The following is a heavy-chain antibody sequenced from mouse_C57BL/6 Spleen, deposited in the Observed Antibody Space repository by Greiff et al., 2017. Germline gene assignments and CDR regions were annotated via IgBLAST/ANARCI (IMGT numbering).Heavy chain of an antibody. V-gene: IGHV5-17*01. CDR3: SRTAYYCIYHFDY. CDR2: ISSGSSTI. D-gene: IGHD2-10*01. Sequence: EVKLMESGGGLVKPGGSLKLSCAASGFTFSDYGMHWVRQAPEKGLEWVAYISSGSSTIYYADKVKGRFTISRDNAKNTLFLQMTSLRSASTAMYYCSRTAYYCIYHFDYWGQGTTLTVSS. CDR1: GFTFSDYG. J-gene: IGHJ2*01.